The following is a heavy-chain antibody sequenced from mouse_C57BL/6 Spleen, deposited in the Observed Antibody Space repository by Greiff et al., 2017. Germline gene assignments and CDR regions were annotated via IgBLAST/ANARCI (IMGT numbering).Heavy chain of an antibody. CDR1: GYTFTSYW. CDR2: IYPGNSDT. J-gene: IGHJ4*01. D-gene: IGHD1-1*01. Sequence: EVQLQQSGTVLARPGASVKMSCKTSGYTFTSYWMHWVKQRPGQGLEWIGAIYPGNSDTSYNQKFKGKAKLTAVTSASTAYMELSSLTNEDSAVYYGTADYYGSYYYAMDYWGQGTSVTVSS. V-gene: IGHV1-5*01. CDR3: TADYYGSYYYAMDY.